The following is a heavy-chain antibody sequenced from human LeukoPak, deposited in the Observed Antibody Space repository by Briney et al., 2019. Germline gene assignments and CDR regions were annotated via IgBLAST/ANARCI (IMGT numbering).Heavy chain of an antibody. CDR1: VFTFSSYS. CDR2: ISSSSSYI. D-gene: IGHD3-9*01. V-gene: IGHV3-21*01. CDR3: ASELPYYDILTGSDYGMDV. Sequence: NTGGSLRLSCAASVFTFSSYSMNWVRQAPGKGLEWVSSISSSSSYIYYADSVKGRFTISRDNAKNSLYLQMNSLRAEDTAVYYCASELPYYDILTGSDYGMDVWGQGTTVTVSS. J-gene: IGHJ6*02.